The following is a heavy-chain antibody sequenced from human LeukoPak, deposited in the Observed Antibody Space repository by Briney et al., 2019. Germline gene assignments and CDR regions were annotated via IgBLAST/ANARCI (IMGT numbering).Heavy chain of an antibody. CDR2: INAYSTKT. J-gene: IGHJ4*02. Sequence: GGSLRLSCAASGFGFSVYAMNWVRQSPGRGLEWVSGINAYSTKTYYADSVKGRFTISRDNAKNSLYLEMNSLRDEDTAVYYRARDMRGSCSGDTCYTGIFDYWGQGTLVTVSS. V-gene: IGHV3-21*01. D-gene: IGHD2-15*01. CDR3: ARDMRGSCSGDTCYTGIFDY. CDR1: GFGFSVYA.